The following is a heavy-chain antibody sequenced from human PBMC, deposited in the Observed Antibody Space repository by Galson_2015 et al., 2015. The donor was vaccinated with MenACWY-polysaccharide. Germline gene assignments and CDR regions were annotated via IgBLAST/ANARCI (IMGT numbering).Heavy chain of an antibody. CDR3: AKVGPRSSWTMGIDY. D-gene: IGHD6-13*01. CDR2: SGSGGGL. CDR1: GFSFSANG. Sequence: SLRLSCAASGFSFSANGMSWVRQAPGRGLEWVSGSGSGGGLYYADYVKGRFTVSRDNSKNTLYLQMNNLRAEDTAVYYCAKVGPRSSWTMGIDYWGQGTLVTVSS. J-gene: IGHJ4*02. V-gene: IGHV3-23*01.